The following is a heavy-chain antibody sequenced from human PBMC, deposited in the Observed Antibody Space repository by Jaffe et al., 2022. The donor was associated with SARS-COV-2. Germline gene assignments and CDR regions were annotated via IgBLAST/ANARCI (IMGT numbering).Heavy chain of an antibody. V-gene: IGHV4-61*02. D-gene: IGHD3-10*01. J-gene: IGHJ6*02. CDR2: IYTSGST. CDR3: ASSLSGSYYNAGAYYGMDV. CDR1: GGSISSGSYY. Sequence: QVQLQESGPGLVKPSQTLSLTCTVSGGSISSGSYYWSWIRQPAGKGLEWIGRIYTSGSTNYNPSLKSRVTISVDTSKNQFSLKLSSVTAADTAVYYCASSLSGSYYNAGAYYGMDVWGQGTTVTVSS.